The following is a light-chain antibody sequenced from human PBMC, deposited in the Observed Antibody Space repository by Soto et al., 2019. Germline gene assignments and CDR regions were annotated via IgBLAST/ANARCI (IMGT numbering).Light chain of an antibody. CDR3: QHYASYPVT. V-gene: IGKV1-5*03. J-gene: IGKJ1*01. CDR2: KAS. CDR1: QSISAW. Sequence: DIQMTQSPSTLSAAVGDTVTITCRASQSISAWLAWYQQKVGKGPKLLIHKASTLQSGVPSRFSGSGYGTEFTLTISSLQSDDFATYYCQHYASYPVTFGQGTKVEMK.